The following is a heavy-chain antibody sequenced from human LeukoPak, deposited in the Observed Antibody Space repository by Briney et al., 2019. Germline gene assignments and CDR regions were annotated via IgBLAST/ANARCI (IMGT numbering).Heavy chain of an antibody. V-gene: IGHV4-59*12. CDR1: ADSISSYY. J-gene: IGHJ2*01. D-gene: IGHD3-10*01. Sequence: SETLSLTCSISADSISSYYWGWIRQTPQRGLELIGYGHFSGYADYNPSLKSRVNLSVDTTKKLLSLRLTSVTAADTAVYYCARRGFFGSGNYYNPSSYFDVWGRGALVTVSS. CDR2: GHFSGYA. CDR3: ARRGFFGSGNYYNPSSYFDV.